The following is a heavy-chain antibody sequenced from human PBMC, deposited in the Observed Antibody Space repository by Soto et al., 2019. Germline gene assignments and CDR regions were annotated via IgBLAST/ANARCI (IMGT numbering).Heavy chain of an antibody. D-gene: IGHD2-21*02. Sequence: EASVKVSGKAAGVTFSSYAISWVRQAPGQGLEWMGGIIPIFGTANYAQKFQGRVTITADESTSTAYMELSSLRSEDTAVYYCARANLWGGGGDCPPVSCYYYGMDVWGQGTTVTVSS. J-gene: IGHJ6*02. CDR2: IIPIFGTA. CDR1: GVTFSSYA. V-gene: IGHV1-69*13. CDR3: ARANLWGGGGDCPPVSCYYYGMDV.